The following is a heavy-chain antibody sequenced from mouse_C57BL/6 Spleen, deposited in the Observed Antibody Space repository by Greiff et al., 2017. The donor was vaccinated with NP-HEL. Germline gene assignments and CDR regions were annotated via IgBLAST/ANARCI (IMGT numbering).Heavy chain of an antibody. V-gene: IGHV1-69*01. CDR1: GYTFTSYW. Sequence: QVQLQQPGAELVMPGASVKLSCKASGYTFTSYWMHWVKQRPGQGLEWIGEIDPSDSYTNYNQKFKGKSTLTVDKSSSTAYMQLSSLTSEDSAVYYCARRDYYYAMDYWGQGTSVTVSS. CDR2: IDPSDSYT. CDR3: ARRDYYYAMDY. J-gene: IGHJ4*01.